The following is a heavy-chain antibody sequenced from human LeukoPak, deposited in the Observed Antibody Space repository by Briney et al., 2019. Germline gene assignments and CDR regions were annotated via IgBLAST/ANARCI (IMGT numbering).Heavy chain of an antibody. J-gene: IGHJ6*03. D-gene: IGHD3-22*01. CDR1: GGSISSGSYY. Sequence: SETLSLTCTVSGGSISSGSYYWNWIRQPAGKGLEWIGRIYTSGSTTYNPSLKSRVTISVDTSKNQFSLKLSSVTAADTAVFYCARGEYSYDSSGYRYYSYYYMDVWGKGITVTISS. CDR2: IYTSGST. V-gene: IGHV4-61*02. CDR3: ARGEYSYDSSGYRYYSYYYMDV.